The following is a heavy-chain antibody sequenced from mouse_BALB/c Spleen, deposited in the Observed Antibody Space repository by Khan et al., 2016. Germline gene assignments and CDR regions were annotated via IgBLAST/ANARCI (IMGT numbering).Heavy chain of an antibody. CDR1: GYSITSDYA. V-gene: IGHV3-2*02. CDR3: AKGRRKAWFAY. J-gene: IGHJ3*01. CDR2: ISYSGYT. Sequence: EVQLQESGPGLVKPSQSLSLTCTVTGYSITSDYAWNWIRQFPGNKLEWMGYISYSGYTTYNPSLESRISITRDTSKNQFFLQLDSVTTEDTATYYCAKGRRKAWFAYWGQGTLVTVSA.